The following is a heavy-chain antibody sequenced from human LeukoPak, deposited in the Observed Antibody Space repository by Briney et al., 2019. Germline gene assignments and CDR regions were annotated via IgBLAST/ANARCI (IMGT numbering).Heavy chain of an antibody. Sequence: GGSLRLSCAVSGFSVSSNYMTWVRQAPGKGLEWVSAISGSGGSTYYADSVKGRFTISRDNSKNTLYLQMNSLRAEDTAVYYCAKDRDSSGYYSGLDYWGQGTLVTVSS. V-gene: IGHV3-23*01. CDR1: GFSVSSNY. CDR3: AKDRDSSGYYSGLDY. D-gene: IGHD3-22*01. CDR2: ISGSGGST. J-gene: IGHJ4*02.